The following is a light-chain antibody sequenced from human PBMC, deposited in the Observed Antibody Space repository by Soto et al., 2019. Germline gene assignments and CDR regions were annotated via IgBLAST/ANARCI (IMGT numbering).Light chain of an antibody. CDR2: REN. V-gene: IGLV3-9*01. CDR1: NLGSKN. CDR3: QVWDNSLVV. Sequence: SSDLTQPLSVSVALGQTARITCGGYNLGSKNVHWYQQRPGQAPVPVIYRENNRPSGIPERFSGSSSGNTATLTISEAQVGDEADYYCQVWDNSLVVFGGGTKLTVL. J-gene: IGLJ2*01.